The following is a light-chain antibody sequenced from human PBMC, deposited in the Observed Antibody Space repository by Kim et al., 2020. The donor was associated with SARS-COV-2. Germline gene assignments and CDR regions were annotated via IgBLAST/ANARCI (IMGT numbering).Light chain of an antibody. CDR1: SSDVGSYNL. Sequence: QSALTQPASVSGSPGQSITISCTGTSSDVGSYNLVSWYQQHPGKAPKLMIYEVSKRPSGVSNRFSGSKSGNTASLTISGLQAEDEADHYCCSYAGSSTSVVFGGGTQLTVL. CDR3: CSYAGSSTSVV. V-gene: IGLV2-23*02. J-gene: IGLJ2*01. CDR2: EVS.